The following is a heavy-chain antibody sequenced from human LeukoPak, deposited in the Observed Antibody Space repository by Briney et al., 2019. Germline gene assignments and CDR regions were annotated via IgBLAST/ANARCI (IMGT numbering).Heavy chain of an antibody. J-gene: IGHJ6*02. Sequence: GGSLRLSCTASGFTFGDYAMSWVRQAPGKGLEWVGFIRSKAYGGTTEYAASVKGRFTISRDDSKSIAYLQMNSLKTEDTAVYYCTAYDYGDYAFFYYYYGMDVWGQGTTVTVSS. V-gene: IGHV3-49*04. D-gene: IGHD4-17*01. CDR1: GFTFGDYA. CDR3: TAYDYGDYAFFYYYYGMDV. CDR2: IRSKAYGGTT.